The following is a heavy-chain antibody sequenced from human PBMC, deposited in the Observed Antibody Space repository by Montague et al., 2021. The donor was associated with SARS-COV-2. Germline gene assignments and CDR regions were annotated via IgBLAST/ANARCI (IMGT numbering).Heavy chain of an antibody. CDR3: ARHGTGDSPFGD. CDR2: IYYSGRT. V-gene: IGHV4-39*01. Sequence: SETLSLTCTVSGGSIMRSDYYWGWIRQAPGKGLEWIGSIYYSGRTMYTPSLKTRLSMSIDKSKDQFSLRLNSVTAADTSIYYCARHGTGDSPFGDWGQGTLVTVSS. J-gene: IGHJ4*02. D-gene: IGHD7-27*01. CDR1: GGSIMRSDYY.